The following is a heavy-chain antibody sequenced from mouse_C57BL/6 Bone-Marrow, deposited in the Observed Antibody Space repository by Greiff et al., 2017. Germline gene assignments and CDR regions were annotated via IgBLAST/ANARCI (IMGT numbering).Heavy chain of an antibody. CDR2: FDPYDSYT. V-gene: IGHV1-69*01. CDR3: ARDGPYCWYFDV. CDR1: GYTFTSYW. Sequence: VQLQQPGAELVMPGASVKLSCKASGYTFTSYWMHWVKQRPGQGLEWIGEFDPYDSYTNYNQKFKGKSTLTVDKSSITAYMQLSSLTSEDSAVYYCARDGPYCWYFDVWGTGTTVTVSS. D-gene: IGHD2-10*01. J-gene: IGHJ1*03.